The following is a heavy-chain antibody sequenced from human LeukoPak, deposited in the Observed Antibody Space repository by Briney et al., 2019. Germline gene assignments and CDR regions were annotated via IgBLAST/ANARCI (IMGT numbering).Heavy chain of an antibody. CDR3: ARLIHSYYYDSSGYYPYYYMDV. J-gene: IGHJ6*03. D-gene: IGHD3-22*01. Sequence: SETLSLTCAVSGGSISSSDYYWGLIRQPPGKGLEWIGRISYSGTSYYNPSLKRRVTISVDTSNNQFSLKMTSVTAANTAVYYCARLIHSYYYDSSGYYPYYYMDVWGKGTTVTVSS. CDR1: GGSISSSDYY. CDR2: ISYSGTS. V-gene: IGHV4-39*01.